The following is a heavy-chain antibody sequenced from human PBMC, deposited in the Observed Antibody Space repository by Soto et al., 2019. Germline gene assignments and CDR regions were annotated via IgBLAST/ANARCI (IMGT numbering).Heavy chain of an antibody. CDR2: INPSGGST. Sequence: QVQLVQSGAEVKKPGASVKVSCKASGYTFSNFYIHWVRQAPGQGLEWMGIINPSGGSTSYAQKFQGRVTMTRDTYTSTVYMELSSLRSEDTAVHYCARADYYGSSGYHLDYWGQGTLVTVSS. V-gene: IGHV1-46*01. CDR3: ARADYYGSSGYHLDY. D-gene: IGHD3-22*01. J-gene: IGHJ4*02. CDR1: GYTFSNFY.